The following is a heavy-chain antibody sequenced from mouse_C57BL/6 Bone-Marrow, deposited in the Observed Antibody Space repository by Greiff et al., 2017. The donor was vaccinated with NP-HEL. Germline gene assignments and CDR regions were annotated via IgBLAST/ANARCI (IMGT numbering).Heavy chain of an antibody. Sequence: EVQLQESGGGLVKPGGSLKLSCAASGFTFSDYGMHWVRQAPEKGLEWVAYISSGSSTIYYADTVKGRFTISRDNAKNTLFLQMSSLRSEDTAMYYCARYCGIYVILFAYWGQGTLVTVSA. CDR1: GFTFSDYG. CDR3: ARYCGIYVILFAY. CDR2: ISSGSSTI. J-gene: IGHJ3*01. V-gene: IGHV5-17*01. D-gene: IGHD2-1*01.